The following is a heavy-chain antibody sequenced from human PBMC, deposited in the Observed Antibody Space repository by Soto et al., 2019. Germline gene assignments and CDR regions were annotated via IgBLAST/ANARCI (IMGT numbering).Heavy chain of an antibody. CDR3: TRVACSSTSCYSYYYYGMDV. CDR2: IRSKAYGGTT. J-gene: IGHJ6*02. D-gene: IGHD2-2*02. CDR1: GFTFGDYA. Sequence: GGSLRLSCTASGFTFGDYAISWVRQAPGNGLEWVGFIRSKAYGGTTEYAASVKGRFTISRDDSKSIAYLQMNSLKTEDTAVYYCTRVACSSTSCYSYYYYGMDVWGQGTTVTVSS. V-gene: IGHV3-49*04.